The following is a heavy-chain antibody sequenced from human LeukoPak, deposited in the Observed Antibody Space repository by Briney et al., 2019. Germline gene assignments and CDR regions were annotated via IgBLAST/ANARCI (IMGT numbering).Heavy chain of an antibody. CDR2: ITGGGTRA. J-gene: IGHJ4*02. CDR1: GFTFSNYA. Sequence: GGSLRLSCAASGFTFSNYAMSWVRQAPGKGLEWVSSITGGGTRAYYADSVKGRFTISRDNSGYTLHLQMNSLRAEDTAVYYCASRSSTVAATVLFDYWGREPWSPSPQ. CDR3: ASRSSTVAATVLFDY. D-gene: IGHD6-13*01. V-gene: IGHV3-23*01.